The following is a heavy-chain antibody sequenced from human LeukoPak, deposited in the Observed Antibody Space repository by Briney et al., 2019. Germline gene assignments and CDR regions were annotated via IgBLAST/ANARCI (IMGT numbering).Heavy chain of an antibody. Sequence: ASVKVSCMASGYTFTGYYMHWVRQAPGQGLEWMGWINPNSGGTNYAQKFQGRVTMTRDTSISTAYMELSRLRSDDTAVYYCARTIPPAVNWFDPWGQGTLVTVSS. CDR3: ARTIPPAVNWFDP. CDR2: INPNSGGT. D-gene: IGHD2-2*01. CDR1: GYTFTGYY. V-gene: IGHV1-2*02. J-gene: IGHJ5*02.